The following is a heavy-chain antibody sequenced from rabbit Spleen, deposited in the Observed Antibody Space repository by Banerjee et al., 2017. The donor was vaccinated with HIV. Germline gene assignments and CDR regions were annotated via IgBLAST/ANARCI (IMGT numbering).Heavy chain of an antibody. Sequence: QEQLVESGGGLVQPTGSLTLTCKASGFSFSSGYDMCWVRQAPGKGLEWIACIYTGNSKTYYASWAKGRFTISSHSAQNTLYLQLNSLTAADTATYFCVRDRADIGGDYGPYYFDLWGPGTLVTVS. D-gene: IGHD2-1*01. V-gene: IGHV1S45*01. CDR1: GFSFSSGYD. J-gene: IGHJ4*01. CDR2: IYTGNSKT. CDR3: VRDRADIGGDYGPYYFDL.